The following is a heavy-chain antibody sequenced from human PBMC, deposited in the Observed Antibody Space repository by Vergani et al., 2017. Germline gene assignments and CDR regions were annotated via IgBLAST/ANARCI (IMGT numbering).Heavy chain of an antibody. D-gene: IGHD3-22*01. Sequence: QVQLQESGPGLVKPSETLSLTCTVSGGSISSYYWSWIRQPPGKGLEWIGYIYYSGSTNYNPSLKSRVTISVDTSKNQFSLKLSSVTAADTAVYYCARVGPERYYDSSGYRVRXFDYWGQGTLVTVSS. CDR1: GGSISSYY. J-gene: IGHJ4*02. V-gene: IGHV4-59*01. CDR3: ARVGPERYYDSSGYRVRXFDY. CDR2: IYYSGST.